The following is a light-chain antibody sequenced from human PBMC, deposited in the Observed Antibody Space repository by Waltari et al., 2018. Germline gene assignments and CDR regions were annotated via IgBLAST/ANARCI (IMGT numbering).Light chain of an antibody. CDR2: ANT. V-gene: IGLV1-40*01. CDR1: SPNIGAGHD. Sequence: QSVLTQPPSVSGAPGQRVTISCPGRSPNIGAGHDVHWYQHRPGSAPKLLISANTNRPAGVPDRFSGSKSGTSASLAITGLQAEDEGDYYCQSFDNSLSVPYVFGTGTKVTVL. CDR3: QSFDNSLSVPYV. J-gene: IGLJ1*01.